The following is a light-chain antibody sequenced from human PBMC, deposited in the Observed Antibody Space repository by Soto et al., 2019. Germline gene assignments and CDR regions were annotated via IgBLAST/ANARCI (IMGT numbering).Light chain of an antibody. V-gene: IGKV3-11*01. J-gene: IGKJ2*01. CDR2: DAS. Sequence: EIVLTQSPATLSLSPGERATLSCRASQTINIYLAWYQQKPGQAPRLLIYDASNRATGIPARFSGSGSGTDFTLTISNLEPEDFGIYYCQQRSSRNTFGQGTKLEIK. CDR3: QQRSSRNT. CDR1: QTINIY.